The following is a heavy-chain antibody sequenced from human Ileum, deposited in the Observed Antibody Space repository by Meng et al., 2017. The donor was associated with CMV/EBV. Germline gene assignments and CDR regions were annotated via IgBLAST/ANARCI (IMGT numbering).Heavy chain of an antibody. CDR1: GGSIGRSDNY. CDR3: ARVKYNYSPNLDY. Sequence: CTVSGGSIGRSDNYWAWIRQPPGKGLDWVGSIYYSGGTHYNPSLKSRVSISIDMSKNQFSLKVNSLAAADTAVYYCARVKYNYSPNLDYWGQGTLVTVSS. D-gene: IGHD1-14*01. J-gene: IGHJ4*02. CDR2: IYYSGGT. V-gene: IGHV4-39*07.